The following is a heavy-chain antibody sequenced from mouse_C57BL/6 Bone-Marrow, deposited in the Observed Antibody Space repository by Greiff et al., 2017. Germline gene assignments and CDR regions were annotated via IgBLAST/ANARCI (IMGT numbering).Heavy chain of an antibody. CDR3: ARAFYYGYEFAY. V-gene: IGHV5-17*01. CDR1: GFTFSDYG. CDR2: ISSGSSTI. D-gene: IGHD2-2*01. Sequence: EVHLVESGGGLVKPGGSLKLSCAASGFTFSDYGMHWVRQAPEKGLEWVAYISSGSSTIYYADTVKGRFTISRDNAKNTLFLQMTSLRSEDTAMYYCARAFYYGYEFAYWGQGTLVTVSA. J-gene: IGHJ3*01.